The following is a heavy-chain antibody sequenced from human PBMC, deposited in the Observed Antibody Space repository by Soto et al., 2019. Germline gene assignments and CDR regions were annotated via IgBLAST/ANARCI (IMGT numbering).Heavy chain of an antibody. CDR2: IYPGDSDT. V-gene: IGHV5-51*01. CDR1: GYSFTSYW. CDR3: ARHRRVVITPDLCYYYGMDV. Sequence: GESLKISCKGSGYSFTSYWIGWVRQMPGKGLEWMGIIYPGDSDTRYSPSFQGQVTISADKSISTAYLQWSSLKASDTAMYYCARHRRVVITPDLCYYYGMDVWGQGTTVTVSS. J-gene: IGHJ6*02. D-gene: IGHD3-22*01.